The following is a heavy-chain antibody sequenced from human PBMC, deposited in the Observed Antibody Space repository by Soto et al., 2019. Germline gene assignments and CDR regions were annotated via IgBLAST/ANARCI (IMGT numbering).Heavy chain of an antibody. CDR1: GASISSSY. J-gene: IGHJ3*02. Sequence: QVQLQESGPGLVKPSETLSLTCTVSGASISSSYWSWIRQSPGKGLEWIGYVYYSGSTNYNPSLKSRVTISVDTSKNQFSLKLSYVTAADTAVYYCARGYYDSSGQSNTFDIWGRGTMVTVSS. CDR3: ARGYYDSSGQSNTFDI. CDR2: VYYSGST. V-gene: IGHV4-59*01. D-gene: IGHD3-22*01.